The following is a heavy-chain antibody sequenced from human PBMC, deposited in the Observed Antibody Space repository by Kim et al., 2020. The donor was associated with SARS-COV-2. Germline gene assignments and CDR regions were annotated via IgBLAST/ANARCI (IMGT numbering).Heavy chain of an antibody. CDR2: INHSGST. Sequence: SETLSLTCAVYGGSFSGYYWSWIRQPPGKGLEWIGEINHSGSTNYNPSLKSRVTISVDTSKNQFSLKLSSVTAADTAVYYCARGRTPRGITMIVVVSRYFDLWGRGTLVTVSS. V-gene: IGHV4-34*01. D-gene: IGHD3-22*01. J-gene: IGHJ2*01. CDR3: ARGRTPRGITMIVVVSRYFDL. CDR1: GGSFSGYY.